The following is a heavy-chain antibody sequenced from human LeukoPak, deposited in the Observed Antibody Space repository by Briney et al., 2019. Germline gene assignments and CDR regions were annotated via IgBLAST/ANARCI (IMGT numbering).Heavy chain of an antibody. CDR3: ASNQLAAPGQYHYYGMDV. V-gene: IGHV4-61*01. D-gene: IGHD6-13*01. CDR1: GGSVSSGTYC. Sequence: SGTLSLTCTVSGGSVSSGTYCWSWIRQLPGKGLEWIGYIYYSGSTNYNPSLKSRVTMSVDTSKNQFSLKLSSVTAADTAVYYCASNQLAAPGQYHYYGMDVWGQGATVTVSS. J-gene: IGHJ6*02. CDR2: IYYSGST.